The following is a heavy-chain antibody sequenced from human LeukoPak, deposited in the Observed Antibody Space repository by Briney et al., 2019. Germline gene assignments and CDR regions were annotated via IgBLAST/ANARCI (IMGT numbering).Heavy chain of an antibody. CDR3: AEGNIVVVPRSLGWFDP. Sequence: GGSLRLSCAASGFTVNSNYMSWVRQAPGKGLEWVSVIYSGGSTYYADSVKGRFTISRDNSKNTLYLQMNSLRAEDTAVYYCAEGNIVVVPRSLGWFDPWGQGTLVTVSS. V-gene: IGHV3-53*01. CDR2: IYSGGST. J-gene: IGHJ5*02. D-gene: IGHD2-2*01. CDR1: GFTVNSNY.